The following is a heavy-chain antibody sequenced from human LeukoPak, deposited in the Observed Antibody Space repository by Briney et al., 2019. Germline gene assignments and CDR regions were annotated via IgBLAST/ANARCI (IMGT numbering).Heavy chain of an antibody. J-gene: IGHJ4*02. V-gene: IGHV1-2*02. CDR2: INPNSGGT. CDR1: GYTFTGYY. Sequence: ASVKVSCKASGYTFTGYYMHWVRQAPGQGLEWMGWINPNSGGTNYAQKFQGRVTMTRDTSISTAYMGLSRLRSDDTAVYYCARSYCSSTSCYSLPYYYDSSGLGEFDYWGQGTLVTVSS. CDR3: ARSYCSSTSCYSLPYYYDSSGLGEFDY. D-gene: IGHD2-2*01.